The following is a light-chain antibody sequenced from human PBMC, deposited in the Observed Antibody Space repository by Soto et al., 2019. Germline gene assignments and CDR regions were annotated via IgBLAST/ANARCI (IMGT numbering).Light chain of an antibody. J-gene: IGKJ4*01. CDR3: QQYNKWPLT. CDR1: QSVAGN. Sequence: EIVMTQSPATLSVSQGEGATLSCWASQSVAGNLAWYQQKPGQAPRLLIYGAFTRATGIPATFSGSGSGTEFTLTISSLQSEDFAVYYCQQYNKWPLTFGGGTKVEIK. CDR2: GAF. V-gene: IGKV3-15*01.